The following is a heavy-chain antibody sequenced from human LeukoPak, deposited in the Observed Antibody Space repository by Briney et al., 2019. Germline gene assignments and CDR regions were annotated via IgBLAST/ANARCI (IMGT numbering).Heavy chain of an antibody. CDR1: GGTFSSYA. D-gene: IGHD2-15*01. CDR2: IIPIFGTA. Sequence: ASVKVSCKASGGTFSSYAISWVRQAPGQGLEWMGGIIPIFGTANYAQKFQGRVTITADDSTSTAYMELSSLRSEDTAVYYCARVMVAATHPDYWGQGTLVTVSS. V-gene: IGHV1-69*13. CDR3: ARVMVAATHPDY. J-gene: IGHJ4*02.